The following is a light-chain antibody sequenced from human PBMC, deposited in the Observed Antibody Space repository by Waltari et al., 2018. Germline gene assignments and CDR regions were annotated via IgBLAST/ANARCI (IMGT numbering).Light chain of an antibody. V-gene: IGKV3-15*01. CDR3: QQYNNWPPGT. CDR2: GAS. CDR1: QSVSSN. Sequence: EIVMTQSPATLSVSPGERDTLPCRASQSVSSNLAWYQQKPGQAPRLLIYGASTRATGIPARFSGSGSGTEFTLTISSLQSEDFAVYYCQQYNNWPPGTFGQGTKVEIK. J-gene: IGKJ1*01.